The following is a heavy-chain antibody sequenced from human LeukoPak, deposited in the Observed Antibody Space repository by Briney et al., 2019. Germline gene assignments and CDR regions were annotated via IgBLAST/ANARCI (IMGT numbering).Heavy chain of an antibody. D-gene: IGHD4-17*01. CDR1: GFTFNRYN. CDR3: AKIGYDYGDYWVSLDY. Sequence: GGSLRLSCAASGFTFNRYNMNWVRRAPGKGLEWVSPISTSSSYIYYADSVRGRFTISRDNAKNSLYLQMNSLRAEDTAVYYCAKIGYDYGDYWVSLDYWGQGTLVTVSS. V-gene: IGHV3-21*04. CDR2: ISTSSSYI. J-gene: IGHJ4*02.